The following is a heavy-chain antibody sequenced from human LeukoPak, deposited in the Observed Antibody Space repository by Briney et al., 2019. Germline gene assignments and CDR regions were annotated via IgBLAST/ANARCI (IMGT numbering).Heavy chain of an antibody. V-gene: IGHV3-49*04. Sequence: QPGRSLRLSCTASGFTFGDYAMSWGRQAPGRGLEWVGFIRSKAYGGTTEYAASVKGRFTISRDDSKSIAYLQMNSLKTEDTAVYYCSYGSARDYYYYYMDVWGKGTTVTVSS. CDR3: SYGSARDYYYYYMDV. D-gene: IGHD3-10*01. CDR2: IRSKAYGGTT. CDR1: GFTFGDYA. J-gene: IGHJ6*03.